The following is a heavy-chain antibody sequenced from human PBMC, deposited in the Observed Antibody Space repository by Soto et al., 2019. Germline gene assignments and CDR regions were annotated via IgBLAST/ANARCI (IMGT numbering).Heavy chain of an antibody. V-gene: IGHV4-39*01. CDR1: GGSVTLTSCY. D-gene: IGHD3-22*01. Sequence: SETLSLTCSVSGGSVTLTSCYWGWIRQPPGKGLEWIGNVYYSGSTNYNPSLKSRVTISVDTSKNQFSLSLKSVTAADTAVYYCASDYSGYSADPEYYGVEVWGQGTTVTVSS. CDR3: ASDYSGYSADPEYYGVEV. CDR2: VYYSGST. J-gene: IGHJ6*02.